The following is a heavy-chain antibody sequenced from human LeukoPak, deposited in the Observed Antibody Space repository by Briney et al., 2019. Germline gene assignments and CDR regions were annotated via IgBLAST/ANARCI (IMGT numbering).Heavy chain of an antibody. J-gene: IGHJ4*02. V-gene: IGHV4-34*01. CDR3: ARGARGYDYLMPLDY. D-gene: IGHD5-12*01. Sequence: SETLSLTCTVSGGSISSYYWSWIRQPPGKGLEWIGEINHSGSTNYNPSLKSRVTISVDTSKNQFSLKLSSVTAADTAVYYCARGARGYDYLMPLDYWGQGTLVTVSS. CDR2: INHSGST. CDR1: GGSISSYY.